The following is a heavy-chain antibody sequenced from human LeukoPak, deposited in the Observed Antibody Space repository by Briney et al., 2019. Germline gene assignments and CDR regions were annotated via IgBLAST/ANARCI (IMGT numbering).Heavy chain of an antibody. Sequence: ASVKVSCKASGYTFTSYYIHWVRQAPGQGLEWMGIINPSGGSTGYAQKFQGRVTMTEDTSTDTAYMELSSLRSEDTAVYYCATGSKEKIQLWGYYYYYGMDVWGQGTTVTVSS. J-gene: IGHJ6*02. CDR2: INPSGGST. V-gene: IGHV1-46*01. D-gene: IGHD5-18*01. CDR3: ATGSKEKIQLWGYYYYYGMDV. CDR1: GYTFTSYY.